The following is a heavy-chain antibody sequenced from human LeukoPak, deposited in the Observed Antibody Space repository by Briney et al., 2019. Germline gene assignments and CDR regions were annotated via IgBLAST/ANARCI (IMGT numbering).Heavy chain of an antibody. CDR1: GFIFRNYG. CDR2: VTSDGRTE. J-gene: IGHJ4*02. V-gene: IGHV3-30*03. CDR3: ARDLGFGAPDDY. Sequence: GTSLRLSCAASGFIFRNYGFHWVRQAPGRGPEWVAGVTSDGRTEVCVDSVKGRFTLSRDNSKNTVYLQMNWPRSEDTGVYYCARDLGFGAPDDYWDQGTLVTVSS. D-gene: IGHD3-10*01.